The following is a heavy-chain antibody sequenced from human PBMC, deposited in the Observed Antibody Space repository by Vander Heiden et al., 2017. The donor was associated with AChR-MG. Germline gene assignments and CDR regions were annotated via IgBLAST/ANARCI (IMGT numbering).Heavy chain of an antibody. CDR1: AGTFSREA. V-gene: IGHV1-69*01. CDR3: ARDRLDHFDY. J-gene: IGHJ4*02. Sequence: QVQLVQSGAEVKKPGSSVKASCKASAGTFSREASSWVRQAPGQGLEWMGGIIPIFGTANYAQKFQGRVTITADESTSTAYMELSSLRSEDTAVYYCARDRLDHFDYWGQGTLVTVSS. CDR2: IIPIFGTA. D-gene: IGHD6-25*01.